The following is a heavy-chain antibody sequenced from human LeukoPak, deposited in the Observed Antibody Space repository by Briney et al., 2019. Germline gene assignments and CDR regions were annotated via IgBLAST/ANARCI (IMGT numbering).Heavy chain of an antibody. D-gene: IGHD6-19*01. Sequence: SETLSLTCTVSGGSISSSSYYWGWIRQPPGKGLEWIGSIYYSGSTYYNPSLKSRVTISVDTSKNQFSLELSSVTAADTAVYYCARRGSSGWYDYWGQGTLVTVSS. CDR2: IYYSGST. CDR3: ARRGSSGWYDY. CDR1: GGSISSSSYY. V-gene: IGHV4-39*01. J-gene: IGHJ4*02.